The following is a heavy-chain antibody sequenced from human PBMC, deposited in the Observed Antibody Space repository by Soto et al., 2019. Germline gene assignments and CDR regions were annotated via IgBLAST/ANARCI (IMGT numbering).Heavy chain of an antibody. Sequence: ASVKVSCKASGGTFSSYAISWVRQAPGQGLEWMGGIIPIFGTAYYAQKFQGRVTITADESTSTAYMELSSLRSEDTAVYYCARASSGSYSENWFDPWGQGTLVTVSS. V-gene: IGHV1-69*13. J-gene: IGHJ5*02. D-gene: IGHD1-26*01. CDR3: ARASSGSYSENWFDP. CDR1: GGTFSSYA. CDR2: IIPIFGTA.